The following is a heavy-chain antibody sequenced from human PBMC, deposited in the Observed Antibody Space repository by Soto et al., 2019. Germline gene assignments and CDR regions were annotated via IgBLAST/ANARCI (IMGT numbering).Heavy chain of an antibody. J-gene: IGHJ6*02. CDR1: GGSFSGYY. CDR2: INHSGGT. D-gene: IGHD3-10*01. Sequence: SETLSLTCAVYGGSFSGYYWSWIRQPPGKGLEWIGEINHSGGTNYNPSLKSRVTISVDTSKNQFSLKLSSVTAADTAVYYCARGRSGSRGYYYYYGMDVWGQGTTVTVSS. CDR3: ARGRSGSRGYYYYYGMDV. V-gene: IGHV4-34*01.